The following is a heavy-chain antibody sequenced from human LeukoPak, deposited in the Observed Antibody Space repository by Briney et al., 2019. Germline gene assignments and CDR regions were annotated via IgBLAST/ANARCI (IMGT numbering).Heavy chain of an antibody. CDR3: ARETDTDSSARFFYYYYGMDV. CDR2: INHSGST. J-gene: IGHJ6*02. D-gene: IGHD6-19*01. Sequence: SETLSLTCAVYGGSFSGYYWSWIRQPPGKGLEWIGEINHSGSTNYNPSLKSRVTISVDTSKNQFSLKLSSVTAADTAVYYCARETDTDSSARFFYYYYGMDVWGQGTTVTVSS. CDR1: GGSFSGYY. V-gene: IGHV4-34*01.